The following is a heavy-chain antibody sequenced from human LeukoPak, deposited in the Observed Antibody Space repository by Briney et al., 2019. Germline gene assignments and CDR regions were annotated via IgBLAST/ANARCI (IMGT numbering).Heavy chain of an antibody. CDR3: ASSIAARIIKSLDY. Sequence: RASVKVSCKASGYTFTNYYIHWVRQAPGQGLEWMGITDPIGGSTNYAQKFQGRVTMTRDTSTSTVYMELSSLRSEDTAVYYCASSIAARIIKSLDYWGQGTLVTVSS. J-gene: IGHJ4*02. CDR2: TDPIGGST. CDR1: GYTFTNYY. V-gene: IGHV1-46*01. D-gene: IGHD6-6*01.